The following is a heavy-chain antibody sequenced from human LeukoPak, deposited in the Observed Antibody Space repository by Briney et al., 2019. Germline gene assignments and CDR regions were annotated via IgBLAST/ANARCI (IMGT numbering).Heavy chain of an antibody. CDR1: GGSFSGYY. CDR3: ARAKFEVLRYFDWLSPGDYYYYMDV. J-gene: IGHJ6*03. V-gene: IGHV4-34*01. Sequence: PSETLSLTCAVYGGSFSGYYWSWIRQPPGKGLERIGEINHSGSTNYNPSLKSRVTISVDTSKNQFSLKLTSVTAADTAVYYCARAKFEVLRYFDWLSPGDYYYYMDVWGKGTTVTISS. D-gene: IGHD3-9*01. CDR2: INHSGST.